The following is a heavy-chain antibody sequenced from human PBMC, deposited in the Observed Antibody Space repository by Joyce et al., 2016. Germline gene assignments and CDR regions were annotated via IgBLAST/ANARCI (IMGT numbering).Heavy chain of an antibody. Sequence: EVQLEESGGGLVQPGGSLRLSCAASGSSFSTYGMNWVGQARGKGLECVSYISSRSTTFYYADSVKGRFSISRDNTENTLDLHMNSLRAEDTAVYYCTRDRPGATYYDSRLRYFDLWGRGTLVTVSS. CDR2: ISSRSTTF. D-gene: IGHD3-22*01. CDR3: TRDRPGATYYDSRLRYFDL. CDR1: GSSFSTYG. V-gene: IGHV3-48*04. J-gene: IGHJ2*01.